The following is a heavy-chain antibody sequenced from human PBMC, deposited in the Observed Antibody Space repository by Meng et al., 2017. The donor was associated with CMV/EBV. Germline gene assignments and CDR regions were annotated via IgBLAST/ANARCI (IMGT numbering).Heavy chain of an antibody. CDR3: ARETTLSYGMDV. V-gene: IGHV3-13*01. D-gene: IGHD4-11*01. CDR1: GFTFSSYD. J-gene: IGHJ6*02. CDR2: IGTAGDT. Sequence: GESLKISCAASGFTFSSYDMHWVRQATGKGLEWVSAIGTAGDTYYPGSVKGRFTISRENAKNSLYLQMNSLRAGDTAVYYCARETTLSYGMDVWGQGTTVTVSS.